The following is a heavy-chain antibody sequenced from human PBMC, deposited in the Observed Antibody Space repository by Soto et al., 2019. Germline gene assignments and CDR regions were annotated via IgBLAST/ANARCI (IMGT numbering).Heavy chain of an antibody. CDR3: ARESHSAGGWFDP. D-gene: IGHD2-15*01. V-gene: IGHV1-69*17. Sequence: QVQLLQSGAEVKKPGSSVKVSCKASGGTFSTTAITWVRQAPGQGLEWMGGIVPICGIPNYAQKFQGRLAITADNSTNTVYMELISLRSEDTAVYYCARESHSAGGWFDPWGLGTLVTVSS. CDR2: IVPICGIP. CDR1: GGTFSTTA. J-gene: IGHJ5*02.